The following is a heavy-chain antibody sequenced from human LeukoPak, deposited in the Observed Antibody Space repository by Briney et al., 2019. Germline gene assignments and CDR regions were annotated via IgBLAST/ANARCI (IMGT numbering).Heavy chain of an antibody. D-gene: IGHD5-18*01. CDR1: GYTFTRHG. CDR3: ARDQSGYSYGYDRWFDP. CDR2: ISTDNGNT. Sequence: ASVKVSCKASGYTFTRHGISWVRQTPGQGLEWMGWISTDNGNTNYVQKLQDRVTMTTDTSTSTAYMELRSLRSDDTAVYYCARDQSGYSYGYDRWFDPWGQGTLVTVSS. V-gene: IGHV1-18*01. J-gene: IGHJ5*02.